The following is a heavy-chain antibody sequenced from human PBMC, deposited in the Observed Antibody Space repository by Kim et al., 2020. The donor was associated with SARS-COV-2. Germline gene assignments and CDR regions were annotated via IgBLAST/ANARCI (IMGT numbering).Heavy chain of an antibody. D-gene: IGHD2-8*01. CDR1: GYNFTSYG. V-gene: IGHV1-18*01. CDR3: ARDPFPIVLMVYAREYYFDN. CDR2: ISAYNGNT. J-gene: IGHJ4*02. Sequence: ASVKVSCKASGYNFTSYGISWVRQAPGQGLEWMGWISAYNGNTNYAQKLQGRVTMTTDTSTSTAYMELRSLRSDDTAVYYCARDPFPIVLMVYAREYYFDNWGQGTLVTVSS.